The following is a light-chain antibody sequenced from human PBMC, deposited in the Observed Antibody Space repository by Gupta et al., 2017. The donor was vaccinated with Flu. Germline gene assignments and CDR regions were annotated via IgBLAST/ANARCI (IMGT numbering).Light chain of an antibody. J-gene: IGLJ1*01. CDR2: RNN. Sequence: QSVLTQPPSASGTPGQRGTFCCSGSSPNVGSNYVYWYQQLPGTSPKHLIYRNNQRPSGVPDRSSGSTSGTSASLAISGLRSEDEADYYCDAWDDSLSGPLYVFGTGTKVTVL. V-gene: IGLV1-47*01. CDR3: DAWDDSLSGPLYV. CDR1: SPNVGSNY.